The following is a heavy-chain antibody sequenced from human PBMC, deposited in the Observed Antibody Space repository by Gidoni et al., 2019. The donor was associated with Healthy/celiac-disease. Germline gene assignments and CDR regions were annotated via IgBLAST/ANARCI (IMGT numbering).Heavy chain of an antibody. Sequence: EVQLVESGGGLVKPGGSLRLSCAASGFTFSNAWMSWFRQAPGKGLEWVGRIKSKTDGGTTDYAAPVKGRFTISRDDSKNTLYLQMNSLKTEDTAVYYCTTDVSPPVVYDILTGYYLPLDYWGQGTLVTVSS. J-gene: IGHJ4*02. CDR3: TTDVSPPVVYDILTGYYLPLDY. CDR2: IKSKTDGGTT. CDR1: GFTFSNAW. V-gene: IGHV3-15*01. D-gene: IGHD3-9*01.